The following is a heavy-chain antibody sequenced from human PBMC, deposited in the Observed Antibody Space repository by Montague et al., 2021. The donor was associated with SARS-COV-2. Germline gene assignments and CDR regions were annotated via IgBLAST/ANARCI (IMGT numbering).Heavy chain of an antibody. CDR2: VNEDGSEE. J-gene: IGHJ4*02. CDR1: GFTFSAYW. V-gene: IGHV3-7*01. Sequence: SLRLSCAASGFTFSAYWMNWVRQAPGKGLAWVANVNEDGSEEYFVDSVKGRFTISRDNAKNSLFLQMNSLRAEDTAVYYCAREFDCWGQGTLVTVSS. CDR3: AREFDC.